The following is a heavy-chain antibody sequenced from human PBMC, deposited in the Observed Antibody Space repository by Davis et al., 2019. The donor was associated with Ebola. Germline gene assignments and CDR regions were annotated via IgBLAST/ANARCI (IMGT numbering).Heavy chain of an antibody. CDR3: ARGIAARPEDYYGMDV. Sequence: SATLSLTCTVSGGPISSYYWSWIRQPPGKGLEWIGYIYYSGSTNYNPSLKSRVTISVDTSKNQFSLKLSSVTAADTAVYYCARGIAARPEDYYGMDVWGKGTTVTVSS. CDR2: IYYSGST. D-gene: IGHD6-6*01. J-gene: IGHJ6*04. V-gene: IGHV4-59*01. CDR1: GGPISSYY.